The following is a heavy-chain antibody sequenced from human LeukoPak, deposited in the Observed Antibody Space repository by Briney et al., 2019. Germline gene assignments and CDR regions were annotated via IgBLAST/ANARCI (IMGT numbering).Heavy chain of an antibody. Sequence: PSETLSLTCTVSGGSISSNSYYWGWIRQPPGKGLEWIGSVHYSGSTYYNPSLKSRVTISVDTSKNQFSLKLSSVTAADTAVYYCARVSLGNCSGGSCYPAHFDYWGQGTLVTVSS. V-gene: IGHV4-39*07. CDR3: ARVSLGNCSGGSCYPAHFDY. CDR1: GGSISSNSYY. CDR2: VHYSGST. D-gene: IGHD2-15*01. J-gene: IGHJ4*02.